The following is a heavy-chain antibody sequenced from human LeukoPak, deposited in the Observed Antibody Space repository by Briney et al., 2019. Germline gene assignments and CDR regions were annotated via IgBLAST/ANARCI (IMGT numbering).Heavy chain of an antibody. Sequence: ASVEVSCKASGYTFTSYGISWVRQAPGQGLEWMGWISAYNGNTNYAQKLQGRVTMTTDTSTSTAYMELRSLRSDDTAVYYCARDRRYYYDSSGYGPQGYWGQGTLVTVSS. D-gene: IGHD3-22*01. CDR3: ARDRRYYYDSSGYGPQGY. CDR2: ISAYNGNT. CDR1: GYTFTSYG. J-gene: IGHJ4*02. V-gene: IGHV1-18*01.